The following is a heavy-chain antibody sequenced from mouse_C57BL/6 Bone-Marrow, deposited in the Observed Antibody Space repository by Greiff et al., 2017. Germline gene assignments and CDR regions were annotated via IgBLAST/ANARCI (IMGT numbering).Heavy chain of an antibody. V-gene: IGHV3-6*01. J-gene: IGHJ2*01. CDR3: ARGLRYY. CDR2: ISYDGSN. CDR1: GYSITSGYY. Sequence: ESGPGLVKPSQSLSLTCSVTGYSITSGYYWNWIRQFPGNKLEWMGYISYDGSNNYNPSLKNRISITRDTSKNQFYLKLNSVTTEDTATYYCARGLRYYWGQGTTLTVSS. D-gene: IGHD1-1*01.